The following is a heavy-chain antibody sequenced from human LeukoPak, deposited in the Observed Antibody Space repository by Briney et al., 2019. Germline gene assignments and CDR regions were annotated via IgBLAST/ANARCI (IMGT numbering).Heavy chain of an antibody. CDR3: AKDKGDFWSGHHY. Sequence: GGSLRLSCAASGFTFSNYAMSWVRQAPGKGLEWVSSITGSGGRTYYADSVKGRFTISRDNSKNTLYLQMSSLRAEDTAVYYCAKDKGDFWSGHHYWGQGTLVTASA. CDR1: GFTFSNYA. J-gene: IGHJ4*02. CDR2: ITGSGGRT. D-gene: IGHD3-3*01. V-gene: IGHV3-23*01.